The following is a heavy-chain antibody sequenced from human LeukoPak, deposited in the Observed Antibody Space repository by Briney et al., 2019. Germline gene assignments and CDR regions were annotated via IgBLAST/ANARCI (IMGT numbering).Heavy chain of an antibody. Sequence: SVKVSCRASGGTFSSYAISWVRQAPGQGLEWMGGIIPIFGTANYAQKFQGRVTITTDESTSTAYMELSSLRSEDTAVYYCARGPAPGYTAMVTIYFDYWGQGTLVTVSS. CDR3: ARGPAPGYTAMVTIYFDY. V-gene: IGHV1-69*05. CDR2: IIPIFGTA. CDR1: GGTFSSYA. D-gene: IGHD5-18*01. J-gene: IGHJ4*02.